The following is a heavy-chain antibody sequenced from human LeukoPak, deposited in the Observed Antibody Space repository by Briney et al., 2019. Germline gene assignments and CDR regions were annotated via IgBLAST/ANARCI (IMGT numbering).Heavy chain of an antibody. CDR2: INGDGSRT. J-gene: IGHJ6*02. Sequence: QPGGSLRLSCAASGFTFISYWMHWVRQTPGKGLVLVSHINGDGSRTNYADSVKGRFTISRDNPKNSLFLQMNSLRAEDTAVYYCARIEKFVAVPGHEGGIYGMDVWGQGTAVIVSS. CDR3: ARIEKFVAVPGHEGGIYGMDV. V-gene: IGHV3-74*01. CDR1: GFTFISYW. D-gene: IGHD6-19*01.